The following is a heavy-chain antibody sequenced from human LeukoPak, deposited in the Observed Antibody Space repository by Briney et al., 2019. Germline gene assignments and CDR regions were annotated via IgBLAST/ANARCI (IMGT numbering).Heavy chain of an antibody. CDR2: IYRGGST. CDR1: GYSISSGYY. J-gene: IGHJ5*02. D-gene: IGHD3-10*01. V-gene: IGHV4-38-2*01. CDR3: ARARAVTMVRGVITNNWFDP. Sequence: PSETLSLTCAVSGYSISSGYYWGWSRRPPGKGMEWIGSIYRGGSTYYNPSLKSRVTISVDTSKNQFSLKLSSVPAADTAVYYCARARAVTMVRGVITNNWFDPWGQGTLVTVSS.